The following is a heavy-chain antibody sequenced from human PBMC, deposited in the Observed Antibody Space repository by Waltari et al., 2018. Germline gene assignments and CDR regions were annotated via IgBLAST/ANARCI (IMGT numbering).Heavy chain of an antibody. CDR3: TSLSSGPFGY. CDR2: IRGKPYKYAT. CDR1: GFTFSASV. J-gene: IGHJ4*02. D-gene: IGHD6-19*01. V-gene: IGHV3-73*01. Sequence: EVQLVESGGGLVHPGGSLKLSCAASGFTFSASVMHWVRQASGKGLEWVGRIRGKPYKYATAHAASVKGRFASSRDDSKNTTYLQMNNLKTEDTAVYYCTSLSSGPFGYWGQGTLVTVSS.